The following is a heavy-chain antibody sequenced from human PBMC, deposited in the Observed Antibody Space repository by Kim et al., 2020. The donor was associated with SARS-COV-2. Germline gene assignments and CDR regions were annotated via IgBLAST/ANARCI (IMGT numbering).Heavy chain of an antibody. V-gene: IGHV3-7*03. CDR3: ARELPHGRWLQLSPRFDP. D-gene: IGHD5-12*01. Sequence: GGSLRLSCAASGFTFSSYWMSWVRQAPGKGLEWVANIKQDGSEKYYVDSVKGRFTISRDNAKNSLYLQMNSLRAEDTAVYYCARELPHGRWLQLSPRFDPWGQGTLVTVSS. CDR1: GFTFSSYW. CDR2: IKQDGSEK. J-gene: IGHJ5*02.